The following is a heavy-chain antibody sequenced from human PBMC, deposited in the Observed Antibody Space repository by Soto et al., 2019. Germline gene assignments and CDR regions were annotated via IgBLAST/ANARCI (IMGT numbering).Heavy chain of an antibody. Sequence: KSSETLSLTCAVYGGSFSGYYWSWIRQPPGKGLEWIGEINHSGSTNYNPSLKSRVTISVDTSKNQFSLKLSSVTAADTAVYYCARSFATYYDFWSGRYYYYYGMDVWGQGTTVTVSS. CDR1: GGSFSGYY. V-gene: IGHV4-34*01. D-gene: IGHD3-3*01. J-gene: IGHJ6*02. CDR2: INHSGST. CDR3: ARSFATYYDFWSGRYYYYYGMDV.